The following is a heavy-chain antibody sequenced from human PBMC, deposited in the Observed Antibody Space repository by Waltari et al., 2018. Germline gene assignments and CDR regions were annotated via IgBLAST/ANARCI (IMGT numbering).Heavy chain of an antibody. CDR2: INHSGST. J-gene: IGHJ4*02. V-gene: IGHV4-34*02. D-gene: IGHD5-18*01. Sequence: QVQLQQWGAGLLKPSETLSLTCAVYGGSFSGYYWSWIRQPPGKGLEWIGEINHSGSTNYNPSLKSRVTISVDTSKNQFSLKVNSVTAADTAVYYCARRTAMVRHIDYWGQGTLVTVSS. CDR1: GGSFSGYY. CDR3: ARRTAMVRHIDY.